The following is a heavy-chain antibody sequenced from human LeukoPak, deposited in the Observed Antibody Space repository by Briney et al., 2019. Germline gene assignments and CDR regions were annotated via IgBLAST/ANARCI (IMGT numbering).Heavy chain of an antibody. V-gene: IGHV3-48*01. CDR3: AKVMKGSERLTMVRGVIIKTAGLYYMDV. Sequence: PGGSLRLXCAASGFTFSSYSMNWVRQAPGKGLEWVSYISSSSSTIYYVDSVKGRFTISRDNSKNTVYLQMNSLRAEDTAVYYCAKVMKGSERLTMVRGVIIKTAGLYYMDVWGKGTTVTVSS. D-gene: IGHD3-10*01. CDR2: ISSSSSTI. J-gene: IGHJ6*03. CDR1: GFTFSSYS.